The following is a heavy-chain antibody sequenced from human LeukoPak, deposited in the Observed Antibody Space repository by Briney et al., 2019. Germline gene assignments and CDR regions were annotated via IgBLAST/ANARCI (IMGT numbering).Heavy chain of an antibody. CDR3: AREHCSGGGCTTFDN. CDR2: INPGGST. CDR1: GGSFSGYY. J-gene: IGHJ4*02. D-gene: IGHD2-15*01. Sequence: PSETLSLTCAVYGGSFSGYYWSWIRQSPRKGLEWIGEINPGGSTNYNPSLEGRVTISVDTSKNQFSLKVASVTPADTAVYYCAREHCSGGGCTTFDNWGQGNLVIVSS. V-gene: IGHV4-34*01.